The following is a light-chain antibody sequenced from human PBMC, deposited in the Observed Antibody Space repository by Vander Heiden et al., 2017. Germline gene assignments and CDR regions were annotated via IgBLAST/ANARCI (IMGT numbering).Light chain of an antibody. J-gene: IGKJ2*01. V-gene: IGKV1-5*01. CDR3: QQYNTYT. CDR1: QNIDNW. CDR2: DAS. Sequence: DIQMTQSPSSLSASVGDRVVITCRASQNIDNWLAWYQQRRGQAPSLLIYDASTLESGVPSRFSGNTSGTQFTLTITDLQPDDFATYFCQQYNTYTFGQGTKVDIK.